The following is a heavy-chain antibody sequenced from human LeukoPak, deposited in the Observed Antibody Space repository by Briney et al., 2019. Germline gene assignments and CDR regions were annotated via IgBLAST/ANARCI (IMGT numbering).Heavy chain of an antibody. Sequence: GESLKISCTASGYIFTSVWIGWVRQMPGKGLEWVALIYPHNSKTIYSPSFEGQVTISADKSISTAYLQWSSLKASDTAMYYCARLPRVVVAAFLGITWYFDLWGRGTLVTVSS. CDR3: ARLPRVVVAAFLGITWYFDL. V-gene: IGHV5-51*01. J-gene: IGHJ2*01. CDR2: IYPHNSKT. CDR1: GYIFTSVW. D-gene: IGHD2-15*01.